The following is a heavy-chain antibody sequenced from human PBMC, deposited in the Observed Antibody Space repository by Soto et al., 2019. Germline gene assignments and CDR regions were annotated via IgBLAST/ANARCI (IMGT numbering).Heavy chain of an antibody. CDR2: MWYDGRKI. CDR3: ARNSGHLSTYFSGALDF. CDR1: GFSVSSYG. D-gene: IGHD6-19*01. V-gene: IGHV3-33*01. J-gene: IGHJ3*01. Sequence: PGGSLTLSCSASGFSVSSYGVHWVRHAPGKGLGWVAVMWYDGRKIFYRNSVKSRFTISRVNSKNNVYFQMNNLIVEDKGLYYCARNSGHLSTYFSGALDFWGRGTMVTVSS.